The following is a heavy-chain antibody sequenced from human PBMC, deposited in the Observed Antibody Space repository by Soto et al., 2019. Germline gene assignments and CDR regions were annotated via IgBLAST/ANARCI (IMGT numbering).Heavy chain of an antibody. CDR2: INPYNGNT. V-gene: IGHV1-18*01. Sequence: VASVKVSCKASGYTFTSYGFSWVRQAPGQGLEWMGWINPYNGNTNSAQKFQGRVTMTTDTSTSTAYMDLRSLNSDDTAVYYCARASYYGSGSNYNALHHYGMDVWGQGTTVTVSS. CDR1: GYTFTSYG. J-gene: IGHJ6*02. CDR3: ARASYYGSGSNYNALHHYGMDV. D-gene: IGHD3-10*01.